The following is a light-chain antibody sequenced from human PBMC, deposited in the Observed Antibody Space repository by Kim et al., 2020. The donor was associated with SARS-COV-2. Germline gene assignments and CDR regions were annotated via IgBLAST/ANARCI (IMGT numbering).Light chain of an antibody. CDR2: HNA. Sequence: RVTVSCTGSGSNLGAGFDVHWYQQLPGAAPKLLIYHNANRPSGVPDRFSGSKSGTAASLAITGLLAEDEADYYCQSYDTALSAVVFGGGTKLTVL. CDR3: QSYDTALSAVV. V-gene: IGLV1-40*01. J-gene: IGLJ2*01. CDR1: GSNLGAGFD.